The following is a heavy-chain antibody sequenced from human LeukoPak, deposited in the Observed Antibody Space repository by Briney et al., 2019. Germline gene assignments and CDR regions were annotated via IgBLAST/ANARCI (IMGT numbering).Heavy chain of an antibody. J-gene: IGHJ5*02. V-gene: IGHV1-24*01. CDR2: FDPEDGET. D-gene: IGHD6-13*01. CDR1: GYTLTELS. Sequence: GASVKVSCKVSGYTLTELSMHWVRQAPGKGLEWMGGFDPEDGETIYAQKFQGRVTMTEDTSTDTAYMELSSLRSEDTAVYYCAKDPLTQQLVPGNCLDPWGQGTLVTVSS. CDR3: AKDPLTQQLVPGNCLDP.